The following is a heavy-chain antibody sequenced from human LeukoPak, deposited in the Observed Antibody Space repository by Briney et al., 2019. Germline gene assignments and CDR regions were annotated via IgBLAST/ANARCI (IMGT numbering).Heavy chain of an antibody. Sequence: SQTLSLTCNVSGGSSSRSNFYWGWIRQPPGKGLEWIGSYFSSGSTYYSPSLKSRITMSVDTSKSQFSLELTSVSAADTAVYYCARNDYYGSGSHFDYWGQGTLVTVSS. J-gene: IGHJ4*02. V-gene: IGHV4-39*07. CDR1: GGSSSRSNFY. D-gene: IGHD3-10*01. CDR3: ARNDYYGSGSHFDY. CDR2: YFSSGST.